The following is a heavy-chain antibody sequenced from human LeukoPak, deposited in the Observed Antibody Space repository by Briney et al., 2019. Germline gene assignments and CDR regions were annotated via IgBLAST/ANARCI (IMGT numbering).Heavy chain of an antibody. CDR3: AKNKSPPGFGEFTFDY. D-gene: IGHD3-10*01. CDR1: GFTFGSYA. CDR2: ISGSGGST. Sequence: GGSLRLSCAASGFTFGSYAMSWVRQAPGKGLEWVSAISGSGGSTYYAGSVKGRFTISRDNSKNTLFLQMNSLRAEDTAVYYCAKNKSPPGFGEFTFDYWGQGTLVTVSS. J-gene: IGHJ4*02. V-gene: IGHV3-23*01.